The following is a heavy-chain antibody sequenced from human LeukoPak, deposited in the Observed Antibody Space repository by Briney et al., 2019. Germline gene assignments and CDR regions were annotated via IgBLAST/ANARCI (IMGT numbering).Heavy chain of an antibody. CDR1: GYTFTGHF. V-gene: IGHV1-2*02. CDR3: ARVREWEEISGAIPDYFDY. Sequence: GASVKVSSKTSGYTFTGHFMNWVRQAPEQGLEWMGWIKPKSGATAYAQKFQGRVTMTRDTAINTAYLEVSGLTPDDTAVYYYARVREWEEISGAIPDYFDYWGQGTLITVSS. CDR2: IKPKSGAT. J-gene: IGHJ4*02. D-gene: IGHD3-3*01.